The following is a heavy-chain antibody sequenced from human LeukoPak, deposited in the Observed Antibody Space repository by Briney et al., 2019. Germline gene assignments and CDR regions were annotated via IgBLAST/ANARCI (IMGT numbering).Heavy chain of an antibody. Sequence: ASVKVSCKASGYTFTSYGISWVRQAPGQGLEWMGWISAYNGNTHYAQKLQGRVTMTTDTSTSTAYMELRSLRSDDTAVYYCARDIAAAGTEGYYYYYMDVWGKGTTVTISS. CDR1: GYTFTSYG. CDR3: ARDIAAAGTEGYYYYYMDV. D-gene: IGHD6-13*01. V-gene: IGHV1-18*01. J-gene: IGHJ6*03. CDR2: ISAYNGNT.